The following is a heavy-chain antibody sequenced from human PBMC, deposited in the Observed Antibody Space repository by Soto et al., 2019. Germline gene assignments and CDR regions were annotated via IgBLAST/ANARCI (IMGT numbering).Heavy chain of an antibody. Sequence: QVQLVQSGSEVKKPGASVKVSCKASGYTFTSYGISWMRQAPGQGPEWMGWISAYNGNTHYAQKVQGRVTLTTDTSTTTAYMELRILRSDDTAVYYCARSSYSSSPDYYYGMDVWGQGTTVTVSS. CDR1: GYTFTSYG. V-gene: IGHV1-18*01. CDR2: ISAYNGNT. J-gene: IGHJ6*02. CDR3: ARSSYSSSPDYYYGMDV. D-gene: IGHD6-6*01.